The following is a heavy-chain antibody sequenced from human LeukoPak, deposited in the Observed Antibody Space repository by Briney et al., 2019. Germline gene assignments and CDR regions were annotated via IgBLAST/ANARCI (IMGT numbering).Heavy chain of an antibody. V-gene: IGHV3-30*04. D-gene: IGHD6-13*01. CDR3: AREATYSSSWYWFDP. CDR2: ISYDGSNK. J-gene: IGHJ5*02. CDR1: GFTFSSYA. Sequence: GGSLRLSCAASGFTFSSYAMHWVRQAPGKGLEWVAVISYDGSNKYYADSVKGRFTTSRDNSKNTLYLQMNSLRAEDTAVYYCAREATYSSSWYWFDPWGQGTLVTVSS.